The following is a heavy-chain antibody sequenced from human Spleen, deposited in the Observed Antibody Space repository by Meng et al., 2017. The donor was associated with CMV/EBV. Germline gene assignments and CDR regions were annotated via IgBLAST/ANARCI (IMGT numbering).Heavy chain of an antibody. CDR1: GFTFSPYS. Sequence: GESLKISCSASGFTFSPYSMNWVRQAPGKGLEWVSSIGSSGVYVYYADSVKGRFTISRDNAKNTLYLQMNSLRAEDTAVYYCARDGGTLFDYWGQGTLVTVSS. J-gene: IGHJ4*02. CDR3: ARDGGTLFDY. CDR2: IGSSGVYV. V-gene: IGHV3-21*01. D-gene: IGHD1-1*01.